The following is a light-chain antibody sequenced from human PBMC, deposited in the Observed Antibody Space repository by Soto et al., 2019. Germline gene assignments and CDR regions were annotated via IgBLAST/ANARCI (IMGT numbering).Light chain of an antibody. CDR2: DVS. Sequence: DIQMTQSPSTLSASVGHIVTITCRASQSVSNWLAWYQQKPGKAPTLLIYDVSRLETGVPSRFSGSGSGTEVNLTINSLQPEDFETYFCQQYDTYYTFGQGTKVAIK. CDR3: QQYDTYYT. J-gene: IGKJ2*01. CDR1: QSVSNW. V-gene: IGKV1-5*01.